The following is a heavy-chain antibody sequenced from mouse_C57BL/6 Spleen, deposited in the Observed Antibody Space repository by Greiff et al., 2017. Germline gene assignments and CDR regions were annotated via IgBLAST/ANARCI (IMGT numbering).Heavy chain of an antibody. D-gene: IGHD1-1*01. Sequence: QVQLKESGAELVKPGASVKMSCKASGYTFTSYWITWVKQRPGQGLEWIGDIYPGSGSTNYNEKFKSKATLTVDTSSSTAYMQLSSLTSEDSAVYYCARESGDYYGSSYWYFDVWGTGTTVTVSS. CDR1: GYTFTSYW. J-gene: IGHJ1*03. V-gene: IGHV1-55*01. CDR2: IYPGSGST. CDR3: ARESGDYYGSSYWYFDV.